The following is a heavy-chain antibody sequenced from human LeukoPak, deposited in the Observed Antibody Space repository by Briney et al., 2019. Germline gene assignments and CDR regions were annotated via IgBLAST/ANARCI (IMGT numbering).Heavy chain of an antibody. CDR1: GGSISRYY. J-gene: IGHJ5*02. Sequence: PSETLSLTCTVSGGSISRYYWSWIRQPAGKGLEWIGRIYSDGTITYNPSLQSRLTMSTDTSKNQFSLKLSFVTAADTAVYHCARDSGTTGEVKFDPWGQGTLVTVSS. CDR3: ARDSGTTGEVKFDP. V-gene: IGHV4-4*07. D-gene: IGHD4-17*01. CDR2: IYSDGTI.